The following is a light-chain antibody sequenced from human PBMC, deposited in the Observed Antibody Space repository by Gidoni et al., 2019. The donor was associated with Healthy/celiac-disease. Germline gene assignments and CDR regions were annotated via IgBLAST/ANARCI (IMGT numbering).Light chain of an antibody. CDR1: QSVSSSY. Sequence: DMVLTQSTGTLSLAPGERATLPSRASQSVSSSYLAWYQQKPGQAPRLLIYGASSRATGIPDRFSGSGSGTDFTLTISRLEPEDFAVYYCQQYGSSPGTFXQXTKLEIK. J-gene: IGKJ2*01. V-gene: IGKV3-20*01. CDR2: GAS. CDR3: QQYGSSPGT.